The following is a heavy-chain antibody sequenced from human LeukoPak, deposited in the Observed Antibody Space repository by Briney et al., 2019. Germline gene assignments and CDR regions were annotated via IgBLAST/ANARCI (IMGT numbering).Heavy chain of an antibody. CDR1: GYTFTDYY. V-gene: IGHV1-18*04. CDR2: ISAYNGNT. J-gene: IGHJ4*02. Sequence: ASVKVSCKASGYTFTDYYIHWVRQAPGQGLEWMGWISAYNGNTNYAQKLQGRVTMTTDTSTSTAYMELRSLRSDDTAVYYCARDLALYSSGWEDYWGQGTLVTVSS. CDR3: ARDLALYSSGWEDY. D-gene: IGHD6-19*01.